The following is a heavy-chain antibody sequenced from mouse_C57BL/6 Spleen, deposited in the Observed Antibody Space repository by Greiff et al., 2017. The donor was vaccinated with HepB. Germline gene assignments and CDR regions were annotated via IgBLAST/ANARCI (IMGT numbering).Heavy chain of an antibody. J-gene: IGHJ3*01. V-gene: IGHV1-76*01. D-gene: IGHD2-2*01. Sequence: VQLQQSGAELVRPGASVKLSCKASGYTFTDYYINWVKQRPGQGLEWIARIYPGSGNTYYNEKFKGKATLTAEKSSSTAYMQLSSLTSEDSAVYVCARCDDGYDEGFAYWGQGTLVTVSA. CDR3: ARCDDGYDEGFAY. CDR2: IYPGSGNT. CDR1: GYTFTDYY.